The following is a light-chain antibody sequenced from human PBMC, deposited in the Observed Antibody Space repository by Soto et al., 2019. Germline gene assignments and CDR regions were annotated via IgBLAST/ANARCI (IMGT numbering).Light chain of an antibody. J-gene: IGLJ3*02. CDR1: TSNIGSRT. Sequence: QAVVTQSPSASGTPGQRVTISCSGSTSNIGSRTVNWYQQLPGTAPKVLIYLDNQRPSGVPDRFSGSKSGTSASLAISGLQSEDEADYYCATWDGRLNGWVFGGGTKLTVL. CDR2: LDN. CDR3: ATWDGRLNGWV. V-gene: IGLV1-44*01.